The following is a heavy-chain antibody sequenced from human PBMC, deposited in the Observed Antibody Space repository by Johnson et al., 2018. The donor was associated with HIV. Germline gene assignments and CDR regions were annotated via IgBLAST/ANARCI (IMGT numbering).Heavy chain of an antibody. V-gene: IGHV3-73*01. CDR1: GFTFSGSD. J-gene: IGHJ3*02. CDR3: SRLVRVGAVDI. D-gene: IGHD1-26*01. CDR2: IRSKINNYAT. Sequence: VQLVESGGGVVQPGRSLRLSCVASGFTFSGSDMHWVRQASGKGLEWVGRIRSKINNYATEYAVSVKGRFIISRDDSENMAYLQLKSLKTEDTDVYYCSRLVRVGAVDIWGQGTMVTVSS.